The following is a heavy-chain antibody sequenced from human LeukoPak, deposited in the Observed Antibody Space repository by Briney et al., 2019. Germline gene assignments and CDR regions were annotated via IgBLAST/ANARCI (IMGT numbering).Heavy chain of an antibody. J-gene: IGHJ5*02. CDR2: IYTSGST. V-gene: IGHV4-4*09. Sequence: SETLSLTCTVSGGSISSYYWSWIRQPPGKGLERIGYIYTSGSTNYNPSLKSRVTISVDTSKNQFSLKLSSVTAADTAVYYCARLKRVGATRKYNWFDPWGQGTLVTVSS. CDR1: GGSISSYY. CDR3: ARLKRVGATRKYNWFDP. D-gene: IGHD1-26*01.